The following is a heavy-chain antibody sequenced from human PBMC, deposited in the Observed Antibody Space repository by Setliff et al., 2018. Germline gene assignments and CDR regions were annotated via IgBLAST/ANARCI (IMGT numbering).Heavy chain of an antibody. Sequence: ASVKVSCKASRYTFTTYYMHWVRQAPGQGLEWMGVINPGDGSTTYAQKFQGRVKMTRDTSTNTVYMQLNSLRFEDRAVYYCARENTAKNFWGEESDYWGQGTLVTVSS. CDR2: INPGDGST. J-gene: IGHJ4*02. CDR1: RYTFTTYY. D-gene: IGHD3-3*01. V-gene: IGHV1-46*01. CDR3: ARENTAKNFWGEESDY.